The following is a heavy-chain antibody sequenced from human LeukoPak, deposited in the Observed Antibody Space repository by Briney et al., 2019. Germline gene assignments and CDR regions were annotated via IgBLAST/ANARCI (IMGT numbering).Heavy chain of an antibody. Sequence: SETLSLTCAVYGGSFSGYYWSWIRQPPGKGLEWIGEINYSGSTNYNPSLKSRVTISVDTSKNQFSLKLSSVTAADTAVYYCARGIRLYSNYGYYYYYGMDVWGQGTTVTVSS. J-gene: IGHJ6*02. V-gene: IGHV4-34*01. D-gene: IGHD4-11*01. CDR3: ARGIRLYSNYGYYYYYGMDV. CDR2: INYSGST. CDR1: GGSFSGYY.